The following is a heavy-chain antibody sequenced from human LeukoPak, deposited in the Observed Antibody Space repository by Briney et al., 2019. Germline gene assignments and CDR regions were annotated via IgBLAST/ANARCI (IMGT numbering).Heavy chain of an antibody. V-gene: IGHV1-8*03. Sequence: ASVKVSCKASGYTFTSYDSNWVRQATGQGLEWMGWMNPNSGNTGYAQKFQGRVTITRNTSISTAYMELSSLRSEDTAVYYCAREDYGSGSPPFDYWGQGTLVTVSS. CDR1: GYTFTSYD. J-gene: IGHJ4*02. D-gene: IGHD3-10*01. CDR2: MNPNSGNT. CDR3: AREDYGSGSPPFDY.